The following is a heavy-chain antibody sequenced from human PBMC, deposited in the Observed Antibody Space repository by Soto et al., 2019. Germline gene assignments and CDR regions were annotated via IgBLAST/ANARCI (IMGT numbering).Heavy chain of an antibody. CDR1: GGSISSYY. D-gene: IGHD3-22*01. J-gene: IGHJ4*02. V-gene: IGHV4-59*01. CDR2: IYYSGST. Sequence: SETLSLSCTVSGGSISSYYWSWIRQPPGKGLEWIGYIYYSGSTNYNPSLKSRVTISVDTSKNQFSLKLSSVTAADTAVYYCARGYYYDSSGYYYVFDYWGQGTLVTVSS. CDR3: ARGYYYDSSGYYYVFDY.